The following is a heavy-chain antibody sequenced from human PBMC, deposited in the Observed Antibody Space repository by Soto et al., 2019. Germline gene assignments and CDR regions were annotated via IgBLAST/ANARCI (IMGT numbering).Heavy chain of an antibody. V-gene: IGHV1-69*01. J-gene: IGHJ3*02. D-gene: IGHD2-2*01. CDR3: TRGGCSSSSCYGHDAFDM. CDR2: IIPIFGTA. CDR1: GGTFSSYG. Sequence: QVQLVQSGAEVKKPGSSVKVSCKASGGTFSSYGISWVRQAPGQGLEWMGGIIPIFGTANYAQKFQGRVTSPADESTRTAKTQLSSLGSEDTAVDYGTRGGCSSSSCYGHDAFDMWGQGTMVTVSS.